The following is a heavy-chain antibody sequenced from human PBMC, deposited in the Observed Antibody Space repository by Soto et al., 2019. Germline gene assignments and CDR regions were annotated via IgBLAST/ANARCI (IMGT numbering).Heavy chain of an antibody. V-gene: IGHV1-2*02. CDR3: ARFPVDTAMGYFDY. J-gene: IGHJ4*02. Sequence: ASVKVSCKASGYTFTGYYMHWVRQAPGQGLEWMGWINPNSGGTNYAQKLQGRVTMTTDTSTSTAYMELRSLRSDDTAVYYCARFPVDTAMGYFDYWGQGTLVTVSS. CDR1: GYTFTGYY. D-gene: IGHD5-18*01. CDR2: INPNSGGT.